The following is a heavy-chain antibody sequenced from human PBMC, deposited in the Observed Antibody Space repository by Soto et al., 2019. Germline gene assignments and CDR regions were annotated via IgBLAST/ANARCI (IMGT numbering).Heavy chain of an antibody. CDR1: GFTFSSYA. V-gene: IGHV3-30-3*01. Sequence: QVQLVESGGGVVQPGRSLRLSCAASGFTFSSYAMHWVRQAPGKGLEWVAVISYDGSNKYYADSVKGRFTISRDNSKNTLYLQMNSLRAEDTAVYYCARLGYCSSTSCYTPSRGVWGQGTKVTVSS. CDR2: ISYDGSNK. D-gene: IGHD2-2*02. J-gene: IGHJ6*02. CDR3: ARLGYCSSTSCYTPSRGV.